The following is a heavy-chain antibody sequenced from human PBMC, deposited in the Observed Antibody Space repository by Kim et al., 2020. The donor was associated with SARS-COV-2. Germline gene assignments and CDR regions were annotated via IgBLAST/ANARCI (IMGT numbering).Heavy chain of an antibody. CDR3: ARDSYSFGELPIYFDY. J-gene: IGHJ4*02. Sequence: GGSLRLSCAASGFTFSSYSMNWVRQAPGKGLEWVSSISSSSSYIYYADSVKGRFTISRDNAKNSLYLQMNSLRAEDTAVYYCARDSYSFGELPIYFDYWGQGTLVTVSS. CDR2: ISSSSSYI. D-gene: IGHD1-26*01. CDR1: GFTFSSYS. V-gene: IGHV3-21*01.